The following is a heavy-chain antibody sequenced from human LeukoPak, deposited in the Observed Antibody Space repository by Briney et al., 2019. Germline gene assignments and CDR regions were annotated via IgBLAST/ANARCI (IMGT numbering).Heavy chain of an antibody. D-gene: IGHD3-3*01. Sequence: ASVKVSCKASGYTFTGYYMHWVRQAPGQGLEWMGWINPNSGGTNYAQKFQGRVTMTRDTSISTAYVELSRLRSDDTAVYYCARDCHTIFGVVIHSHYYYYGMDVWGQGTTVTVSS. CDR1: GYTFTGYY. V-gene: IGHV1-2*02. CDR3: ARDCHTIFGVVIHSHYYYYGMDV. CDR2: INPNSGGT. J-gene: IGHJ6*02.